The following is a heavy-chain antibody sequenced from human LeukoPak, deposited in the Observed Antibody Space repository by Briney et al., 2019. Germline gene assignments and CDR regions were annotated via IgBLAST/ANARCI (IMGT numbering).Heavy chain of an antibody. V-gene: IGHV3-7*01. J-gene: IGHJ4*02. CDR2: ISQDGSEK. CDR3: VGGVGSSSPY. D-gene: IGHD6-6*01. CDR1: GFTLRSYW. Sequence: PGGSLRLSCAVSGFTLRSYWMSWVRQAPGKGLEWLTNISQDGSEKYYVGSVKGRFTISRDDANNSLYLQMNSLRAEDTAVYYCVGGVGSSSPYWGQGTLVTVSS.